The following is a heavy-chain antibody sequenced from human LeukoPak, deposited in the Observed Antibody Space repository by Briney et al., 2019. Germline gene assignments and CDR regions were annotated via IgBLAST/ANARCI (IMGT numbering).Heavy chain of an antibody. CDR2: ISYDGSNK. CDR3: ARDPKASPPQLYYFDY. CDR1: GFTFSIYA. D-gene: IGHD4-11*01. V-gene: IGHV3-30-3*01. J-gene: IGHJ4*02. Sequence: PGGSLRLSCAASGFTFSIYAMHWVRQAPGKGLEWVAVISYDGSNKYYADSVKGRFTISRDNSKNTLYLQMNSLRAEDTAVYYCARDPKASPPQLYYFDYWGQGTLVTVSS.